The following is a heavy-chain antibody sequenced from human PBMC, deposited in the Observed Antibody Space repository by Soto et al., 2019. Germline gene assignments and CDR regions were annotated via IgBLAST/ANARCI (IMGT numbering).Heavy chain of an antibody. J-gene: IGHJ3*02. CDR1: GFTFSSYA. D-gene: IGHD2-15*01. V-gene: IGHV3-23*01. CDR2: ISGSGGST. Sequence: HPGGSLRLSCAASGFTFSSYAMSWVRQAPGKGLEWVSAISGSGGSTYYADSVKGRFTISRDNSKNTLYLQMNSLRAEDTAVYYCAKDYCSGGSCDDAFDIWGQGTMVTVSS. CDR3: AKDYCSGGSCDDAFDI.